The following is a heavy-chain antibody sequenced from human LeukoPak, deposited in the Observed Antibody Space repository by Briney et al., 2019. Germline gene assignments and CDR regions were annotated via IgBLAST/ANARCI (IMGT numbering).Heavy chain of an antibody. D-gene: IGHD4-17*01. CDR3: ARDRDYGDYNTQDLFVY. Sequence: ASVTVSCKVSGYTLTELSMHWVRQAPGKGLDWMGGFDPEDGETIYEQKFQGRVTMTTDTSTSTAYMELRSLRSDDTAVYYCARDRDYGDYNTQDLFVYWGQGTLVTVSS. CDR1: GYTLTELS. V-gene: IGHV1-24*01. J-gene: IGHJ4*02. CDR2: FDPEDGET.